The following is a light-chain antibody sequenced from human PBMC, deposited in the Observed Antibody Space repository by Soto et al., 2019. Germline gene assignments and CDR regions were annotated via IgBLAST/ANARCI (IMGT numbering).Light chain of an antibody. CDR1: QSVSSK. CDR2: GAS. J-gene: IGKJ4*01. V-gene: IGKV3-15*01. Sequence: ETVMTQSPATLSLSPGERATLSCRASQSVSSKLVWYHQKPGQAPRFLIYGASTRATGIPARFRGIGSRTEVTLTIDSLQSEDFAVYYCQQYDDWPPAFGGGTKVEIK. CDR3: QQYDDWPPA.